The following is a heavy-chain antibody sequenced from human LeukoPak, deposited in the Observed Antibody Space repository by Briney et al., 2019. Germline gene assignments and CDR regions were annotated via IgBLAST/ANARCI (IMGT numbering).Heavy chain of an antibody. CDR1: GYTFSTYW. J-gene: IGHJ4*02. Sequence: GESLKIPCKGSGYTFSTYWFGWVRQMPGKGLEWFGIIYPGDSDTRYSPSFQGQFTISADVSNSHAYLQLSSLKASDTPMYYYARLGRYDFWTGYSDYWGQGTVVTVSS. V-gene: IGHV5-51*01. D-gene: IGHD3-3*01. CDR3: ARLGRYDFWTGYSDY. CDR2: IYPGDSDT.